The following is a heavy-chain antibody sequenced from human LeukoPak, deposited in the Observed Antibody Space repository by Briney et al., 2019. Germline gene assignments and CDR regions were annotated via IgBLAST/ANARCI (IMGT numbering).Heavy chain of an antibody. CDR1: GFSFSSHS. D-gene: IGHD2-8*01. CDR3: ARDGGYTNGHPFDY. Sequence: PGGSLRLSCAASGFSFSSHSMHCVRQAPGKGLEWVALISNDGRQYYANSVKGRFTITRDNSKNTVYLQTNSLSVEDTAVYFCARDGGYTNGHPFDYWGQGTLVTVSS. V-gene: IGHV3-30*04. CDR2: ISNDGRQ. J-gene: IGHJ4*02.